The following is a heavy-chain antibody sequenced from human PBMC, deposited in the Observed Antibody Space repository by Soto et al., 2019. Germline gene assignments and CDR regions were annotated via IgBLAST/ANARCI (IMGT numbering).Heavy chain of an antibody. Sequence: EVLLVESGGDFVPPGGFLSLSCATSGFTFSRYWMHWVRQVPGKGLVWVSRINSDGSSISYSDSVKGRFTISRENAKNTLYLKMNSLRVEDSAVYYCARLPVDTVTSLDYWGQGNLGTVSS. CDR3: ARLPVDTVTSLDY. J-gene: IGHJ4*02. V-gene: IGHV3-74*01. D-gene: IGHD5-18*01. CDR1: GFTFSRYW. CDR2: INSDGSSI.